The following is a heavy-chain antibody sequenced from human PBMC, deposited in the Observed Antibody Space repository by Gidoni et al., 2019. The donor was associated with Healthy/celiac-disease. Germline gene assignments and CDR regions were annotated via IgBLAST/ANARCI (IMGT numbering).Heavy chain of an antibody. CDR3: ARESSPYGSPFDY. J-gene: IGHJ4*02. Sequence: QVQLQQSGPGLAKPSQTLSLTCAISGASVSSNSAAWNWLRQSPSRGLEWLGRTYYRSKWYKDYAVSVKSRITINPDTSKTQFSLQLNSVTPEDTAVYYCARESSPYGSPFDYWGQGTLVTVSS. CDR1: GASVSSNSAA. D-gene: IGHD3-10*01. V-gene: IGHV6-1*01. CDR2: TYYRSKWYK.